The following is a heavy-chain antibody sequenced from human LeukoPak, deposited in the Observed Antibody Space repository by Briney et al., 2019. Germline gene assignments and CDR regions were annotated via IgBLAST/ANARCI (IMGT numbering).Heavy chain of an antibody. CDR1: GGSFSGYY. J-gene: IGHJ4*02. CDR2: INHSGST. D-gene: IGHD6-13*01. V-gene: IGHV4-34*01. CDR3: ARGIAAAGPVDY. Sequence: PSETLSLTCAVYGGSFSGYYWSWIRQPPGKGLELIGEINHSGSTNYNPSLKSRVTISVDTSKNQFSLKLSSVTAADTAVYYCARGIAAAGPVDYWGRGTLVTVSS.